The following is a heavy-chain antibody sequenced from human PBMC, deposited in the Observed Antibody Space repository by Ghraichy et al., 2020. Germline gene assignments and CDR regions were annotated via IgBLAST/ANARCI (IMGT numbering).Heavy chain of an antibody. CDR3: ARSSGYYDSSALFDY. V-gene: IGHV4-39*07. D-gene: IGHD3-22*01. Sequence: SETLSLTCTVSDGSIISSSYYWGWIRQPPGKGLEWIGSIYYSGSTYYNPSLKSRVTISVDTSKNQFSLKLSSVTAADTAVYYCARSSGYYDSSALFDYWGQGTLVTVSS. CDR2: IYYSGST. CDR1: DGSIISSSYY. J-gene: IGHJ4*02.